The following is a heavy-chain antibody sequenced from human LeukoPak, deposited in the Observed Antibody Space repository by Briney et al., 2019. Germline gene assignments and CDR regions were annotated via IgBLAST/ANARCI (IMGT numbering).Heavy chain of an antibody. CDR3: ARAPGYSYGYDY. V-gene: IGHV3-66*01. CDR1: GFSFSSYG. Sequence: PGRSLRLSCAASGFSFSSYGIHWVRQAPGKGLEWVSVIYSGGSTYYADSVKGRFTISRDNSKNTLYLQMNSLRAEDTAVYYCARAPGYSYGYDYWGQGTLVTVSS. CDR2: IYSGGST. J-gene: IGHJ4*02. D-gene: IGHD5-18*01.